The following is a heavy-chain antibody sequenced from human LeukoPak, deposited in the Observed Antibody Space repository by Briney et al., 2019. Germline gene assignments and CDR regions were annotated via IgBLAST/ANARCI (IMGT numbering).Heavy chain of an antibody. D-gene: IGHD3-10*01. CDR3: ARGATIVRGPIDY. Sequence: SETLSLTCAVSGYSISSGYYWGWIRQPPGKGLEWIGSIYHSGSIYYNPSLKSRVTIAVDTPKNQFSPKLNSVTAADTAVYYCARGATIVRGPIDYWGQGTLVTVSS. CDR1: GYSISSGYY. J-gene: IGHJ4*02. CDR2: IYHSGSI. V-gene: IGHV4-38-2*01.